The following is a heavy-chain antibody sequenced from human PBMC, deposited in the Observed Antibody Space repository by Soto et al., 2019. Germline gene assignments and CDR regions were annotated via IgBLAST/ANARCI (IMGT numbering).Heavy chain of an antibody. Sequence: QVQLVQSGGEVKKPGASVKVSCKASGDTVTKYGISWVRQAPGQGLEWLGWISFYNGHTNYALKFQDRITFTTDTSTSTASMELRSLTSDDTAVYYCASATIIAVACKETWGQGTLVTVSS. CDR3: ASATIIAVACKET. D-gene: IGHD6-19*01. CDR2: ISFYNGHT. J-gene: IGHJ4*02. CDR1: GDTVTKYG. V-gene: IGHV1-18*01.